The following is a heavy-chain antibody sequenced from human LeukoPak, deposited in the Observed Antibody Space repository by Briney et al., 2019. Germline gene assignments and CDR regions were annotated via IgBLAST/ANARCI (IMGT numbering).Heavy chain of an antibody. CDR1: GFTFSIYG. J-gene: IGHJ4*02. CDR2: ISGRDSNT. CDR3: ARRSDYGGNGNYFDY. Sequence: GGSLRLSCAASGFTFSIYGMSWVRQAPGKGLEWVSTISGRDSNTYYADSVEGRFIISRDNSRNTLYLQMSSLRAEDTAVYYCARRSDYGGNGNYFDYWGQGAPVTVSS. V-gene: IGHV3-23*01. D-gene: IGHD4-23*01.